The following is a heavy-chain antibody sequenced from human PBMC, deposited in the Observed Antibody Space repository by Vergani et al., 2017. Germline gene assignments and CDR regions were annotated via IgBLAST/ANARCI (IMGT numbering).Heavy chain of an antibody. Sequence: QVQLVQSGAEVKKPGASVKVSCKASGYTFTSYGISWVRQAPGQGLEWMGWISAYNGNTKYAQKFQGRVTMTTDTSTSTAYMELRSLRSDDTAVYYCARDFGEVTIGGVIVNWYFDPWGRGTLVTVSS. CDR1: GYTFTSYG. V-gene: IGHV1-18*01. CDR3: ARDFGEVTIGGVIVNWYFDP. J-gene: IGHJ2*01. CDR2: ISAYNGNT. D-gene: IGHD3-16*02.